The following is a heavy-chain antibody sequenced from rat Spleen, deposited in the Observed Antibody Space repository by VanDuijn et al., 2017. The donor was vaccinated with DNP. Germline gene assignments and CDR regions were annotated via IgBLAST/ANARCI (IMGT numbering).Heavy chain of an antibody. V-gene: IGHV5-7*01. CDR2: ISYDGIST. J-gene: IGHJ2*01. D-gene: IGHD1-12*02. Sequence: EVQLVESGGGLVQPGRSLKLSCAGSGFTFSDYNMAWVRQAPKKGLEWVATISYDGISTYYRDSVKGRFTVSRDNAKSTLYLQMDSLRSEDTATYFCARHYYDGSYYFDYWGQGVMVTVSS. CDR3: ARHYYDGSYYFDY. CDR1: GFTFSDYN.